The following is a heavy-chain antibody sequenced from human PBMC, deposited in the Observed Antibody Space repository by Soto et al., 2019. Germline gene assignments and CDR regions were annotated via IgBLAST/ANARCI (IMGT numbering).Heavy chain of an antibody. CDR1: GGSISSGGYY. J-gene: IGHJ4*02. CDR3: ARCVLDSDYGDYGPTGFDY. D-gene: IGHD4-17*01. V-gene: IGHV4-31*03. Sequence: QVQLQESGPGLVKPSQTLSLTCTVSGGSISSGGYYWSWIRQHPGKGLEWIGYIYYSGSTYYNPSLKSRVTISVDTSKNQFSLKLSSVTAADTAVYYCARCVLDSDYGDYGPTGFDYWGQGTLVTVSS. CDR2: IYYSGST.